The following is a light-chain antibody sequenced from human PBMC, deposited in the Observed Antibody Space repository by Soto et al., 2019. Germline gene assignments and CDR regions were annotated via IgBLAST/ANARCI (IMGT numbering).Light chain of an antibody. Sequence: DIQLTQSPSTLSASVGDRVTITCRASQTISSWLAWYQQKPGKAPNLLIYETSNLESGVPSRFSGSGSGTEFTLTIRSLQPDDFANYSCQYYNDYCWTFGQGTKVEI. CDR2: ETS. CDR1: QTISSW. J-gene: IGKJ1*01. V-gene: IGKV1-5*03. CDR3: QYYNDYCWT.